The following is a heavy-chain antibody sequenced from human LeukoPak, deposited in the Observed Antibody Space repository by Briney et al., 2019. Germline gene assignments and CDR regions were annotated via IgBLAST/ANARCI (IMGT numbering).Heavy chain of an antibody. CDR2: IYYTGTT. D-gene: IGHD1-26*01. Sequence: SETLSLTCTVSGGSINNKLHNWGWIRQPPGRGPEWIGTIYYTGTTFYNPSLKSRVTISVDTSNNHFSLKLSSVTAAGTAVYYCARQLSGGYQWTFDYWGQGALVTVSS. CDR3: ARQLSGGYQWTFDY. J-gene: IGHJ4*02. CDR1: GGSINNKLHN. V-gene: IGHV4-39*02.